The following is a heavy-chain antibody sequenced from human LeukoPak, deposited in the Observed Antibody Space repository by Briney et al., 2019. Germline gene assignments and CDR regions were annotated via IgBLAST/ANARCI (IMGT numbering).Heavy chain of an antibody. Sequence: ASMTLSCKASGSTLSSDSISWVRQAPGQGLEWMGGIIPIFGTANYAQKFQDRVTITADESTSTAYMELNSLRSEDSAVYYCARAIVAVTTPNGAFDIWGQGTMVTVSS. J-gene: IGHJ3*02. V-gene: IGHV1-69*01. CDR1: GSTLSSDS. D-gene: IGHD4-11*01. CDR2: IIPIFGTA. CDR3: ARAIVAVTTPNGAFDI.